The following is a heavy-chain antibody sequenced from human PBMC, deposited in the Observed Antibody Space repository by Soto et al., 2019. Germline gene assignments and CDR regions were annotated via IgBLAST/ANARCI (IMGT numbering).Heavy chain of an antibody. J-gene: IGHJ4*02. CDR3: AKTLSSGSTDFDY. Sequence: EVQLVESGGGLVQPGRSVRLSCAASGFTFDDYAMHWVRQAPGKGLEWVSGISWKSGSIGYADSVKGRFTISRDNAKHSLYLQMNSLRAEDTALYYCAKTLSSGSTDFDYWGQGTLVTVSS. CDR2: ISWKSGSI. D-gene: IGHD6-19*01. CDR1: GFTFDDYA. V-gene: IGHV3-9*01.